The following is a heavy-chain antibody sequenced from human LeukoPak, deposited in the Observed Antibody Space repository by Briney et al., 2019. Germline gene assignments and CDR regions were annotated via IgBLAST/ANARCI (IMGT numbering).Heavy chain of an antibody. D-gene: IGHD3-22*01. CDR1: GFTFSSYA. J-gene: IGHJ4*02. CDR2: ISGSGVTT. V-gene: IGHV3-23*01. CDR3: AKDTSYDSSGGFDY. Sequence: GGSLRLSCAASGFTFSSYAMSWVRQAPGKGLEWVSAISGSGVTTYYADSVKGRFTISRDNSKNTLYLQMNSLRAEDTAVYYCAKDTSYDSSGGFDYWGQGTLVTVSS.